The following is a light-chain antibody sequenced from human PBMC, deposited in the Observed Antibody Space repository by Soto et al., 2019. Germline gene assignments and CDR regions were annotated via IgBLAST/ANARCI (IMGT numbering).Light chain of an antibody. CDR2: KAS. Sequence: DIQMTQSPSTLSASVGDRVTITCRASQSISSWLAWYQQKPGKAPKLLIYKASSLEGGVPSRFSGSGSGTEFTLTINSLQPEDFTTYYCQQYKNSPWTFGRGTKVDI. V-gene: IGKV1-5*03. J-gene: IGKJ1*01. CDR1: QSISSW. CDR3: QQYKNSPWT.